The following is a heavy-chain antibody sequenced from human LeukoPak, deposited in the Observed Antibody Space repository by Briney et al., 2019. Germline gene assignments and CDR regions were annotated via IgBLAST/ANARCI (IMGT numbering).Heavy chain of an antibody. V-gene: IGHV3-33*01. J-gene: IGHJ4*02. Sequence: GGSLRLSCAASGFTFSSYGMHWVRQAPGKGLEWVAVIWYDGSNKYYADSVKGRFTISRDNSKNTLYLQMNSLRAEDTAVYYCAREKTGYLDDYWGQGTLVTVSS. CDR1: GFTFSSYG. CDR3: AREKTGYLDDY. CDR2: IWYDGSNK. D-gene: IGHD3-9*01.